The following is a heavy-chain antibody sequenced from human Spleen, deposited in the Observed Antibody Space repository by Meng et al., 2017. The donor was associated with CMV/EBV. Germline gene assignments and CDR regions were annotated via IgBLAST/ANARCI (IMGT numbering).Heavy chain of an antibody. CDR3: ARGMEGIVPAIGSVAGILGWFDP. V-gene: IGHV1-2*02. Sequence: YYMHWVRQAPGQGLEWMGWINPNRGGTNYAQKFQGRVTMTRDTSISTAYMELSRLRSDDTAVYYCARGMEGIVPAIGSVAGILGWFDPWGQGTLVTVSS. CDR2: INPNRGGT. J-gene: IGHJ5*02. D-gene: IGHD5-12*01. CDR1: YY.